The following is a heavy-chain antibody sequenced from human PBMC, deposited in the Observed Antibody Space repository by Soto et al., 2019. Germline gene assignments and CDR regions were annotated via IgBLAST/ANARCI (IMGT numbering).Heavy chain of an antibody. CDR1: GDSYSISTYS. Sequence: SETLSLTCNMSGDSYSISTYSWSWIRQPPGKALQWIGFIYQSGVTSYNPALASRVSISLDRSNNQCSLKLKSVTAADTAVYFCAGMPYTSGLRFDPWGPGTLVTVSS. CDR3: AGMPYTSGLRFDP. V-gene: IGHV4-30-2*01. D-gene: IGHD6-19*01. CDR2: IYQSGVT. J-gene: IGHJ5*02.